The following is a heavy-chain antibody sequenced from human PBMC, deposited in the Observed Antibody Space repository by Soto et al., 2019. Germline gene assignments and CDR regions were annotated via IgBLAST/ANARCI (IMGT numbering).Heavy chain of an antibody. J-gene: IGHJ6*02. CDR1: GGTFKNCV. CDR2: IIPLFGTT. D-gene: IGHD3-10*01. V-gene: IGHV1-69*01. CDR3: AADLGFGELSVV. Sequence: QVQVVQSGVEVRRPGSSVKVSCKASGGTFKNCVISWVRQAPGQGLEWMGGIIPLFGTTDFAQRFQGRLRITAYESTTTASIELSRPISEDTATYFSAADLGFGELSVVWGQGNAVLVSS.